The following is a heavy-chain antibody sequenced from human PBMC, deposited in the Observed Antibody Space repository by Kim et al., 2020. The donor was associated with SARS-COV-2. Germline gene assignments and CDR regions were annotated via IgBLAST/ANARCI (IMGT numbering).Heavy chain of an antibody. CDR3: AREAHVSGAAVYY. J-gene: IGHJ4*02. V-gene: IGHV3-74*01. CDR1: EFTFSGYW. D-gene: IGHD3-3*01. Sequence: GGSLRLSCAASEFTFSGYWMHWVRQAPGKGLVWVSRINTDGSYTSYADSVKGRSTISRDNARNTLYLQMNSLRAEDPAVYYCAREAHVSGAAVYYWGQGT. CDR2: INTDGSYT.